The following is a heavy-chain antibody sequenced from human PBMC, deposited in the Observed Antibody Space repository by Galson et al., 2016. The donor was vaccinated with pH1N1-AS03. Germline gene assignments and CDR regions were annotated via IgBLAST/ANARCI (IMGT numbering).Heavy chain of an antibody. D-gene: IGHD1-7*01. CDR1: GGTFDNLP. V-gene: IGHV1-69*05. Sequence: SVKVSCKASGGTFDNLPINWVRQAPGQGLEWMGGFIPIFGTTNYAPKYQGRVTFTTDDSTTTVYMELSNLRSEDTAVYYCARNSDSLGAFDVWGQGTLPSVSS. CDR2: FIPIFGTT. J-gene: IGHJ3*01. CDR3: ARNSDSLGAFDV.